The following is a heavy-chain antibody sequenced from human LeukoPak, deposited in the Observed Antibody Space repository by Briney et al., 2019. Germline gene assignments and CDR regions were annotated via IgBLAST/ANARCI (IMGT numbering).Heavy chain of an antibody. CDR3: ARVWSGYPDIDY. D-gene: IGHD3-3*01. J-gene: IGHJ4*02. V-gene: IGHV1-69*01. Sequence: EASVKVSCKASGGTFSSYAISWVRQAPGQGLEWMGGIIPIFGTANYAQKFQGRVTITADESTSTAYMELSSLRSEDTAVYYCARVWSGYPDIDYWGQGTLVTVSS. CDR2: IIPIFGTA. CDR1: GGTFSSYA.